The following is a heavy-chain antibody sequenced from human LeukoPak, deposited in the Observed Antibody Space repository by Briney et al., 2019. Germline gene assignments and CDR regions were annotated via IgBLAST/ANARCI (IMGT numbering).Heavy chain of an antibody. CDR2: MSYNGNNK. Sequence: GGSLRLSCAASGFTFINYPIHWVRQAPGKGLEWMAVMSYNGNNKYYADSVKGRFTISRDNSKTTLYLQMDRLGPGDTAVYYCARGASGTLSWFDSWGQGTLVTVSS. J-gene: IGHJ5*01. D-gene: IGHD1-1*01. V-gene: IGHV3-30-3*01. CDR3: ARGASGTLSWFDS. CDR1: GFTFINYP.